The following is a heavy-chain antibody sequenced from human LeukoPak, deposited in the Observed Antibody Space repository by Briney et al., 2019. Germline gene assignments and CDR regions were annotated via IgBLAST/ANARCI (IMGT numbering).Heavy chain of an antibody. CDR3: AKGDRPTTTVTTTIDY. CDR2: ISYDGSNK. Sequence: GGSLRPSCAASGFTFSSYAMHWVRQAPGKGLEWVAVISYDGSNKYYADSVKGRFTISRDNSKNTLYLQMNSLRAEDTALYYCAKGDRPTTTVTTTIDYWGQGTLVTVSS. V-gene: IGHV3-30-3*01. D-gene: IGHD4-17*01. CDR1: GFTFSSYA. J-gene: IGHJ4*02.